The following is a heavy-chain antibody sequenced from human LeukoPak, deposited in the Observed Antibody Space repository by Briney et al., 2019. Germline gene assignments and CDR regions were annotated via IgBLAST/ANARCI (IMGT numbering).Heavy chain of an antibody. CDR3: ARFGCSSNSCYGYYYYMDV. D-gene: IGHD2-2*01. Sequence: PGGSLRLSCAASGVTFSSDSMNWVRQAPGKGPEWVSSITRSSSYIYYADSVKGRFTISRDNAKSSLFLQMNSLRAEDTAVYYCARFGCSSNSCYGYYYYMDVWGKGTTVTVSS. CDR1: GVTFSSDS. J-gene: IGHJ6*03. CDR2: ITRSSSYI. V-gene: IGHV3-21*01.